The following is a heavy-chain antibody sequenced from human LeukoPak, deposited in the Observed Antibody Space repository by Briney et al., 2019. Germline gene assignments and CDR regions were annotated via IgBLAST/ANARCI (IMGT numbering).Heavy chain of an antibody. CDR2: IYYSGST. D-gene: IGHD2-21*02. CDR1: GGSISRGDYY. CDR3: ARGHIVVVTAQLNWFDP. V-gene: IGHV4-30-4*01. J-gene: IGHJ5*02. Sequence: PSETLSLTCTVSGGSISRGDYYWSWIRQPPGKGLEWIGYIYYSGSTYYNPSLKSRVTISVDTSKNQFSLKLSSVTAADTAVYYCARGHIVVVTAQLNWFDPWGQGTLVTVSS.